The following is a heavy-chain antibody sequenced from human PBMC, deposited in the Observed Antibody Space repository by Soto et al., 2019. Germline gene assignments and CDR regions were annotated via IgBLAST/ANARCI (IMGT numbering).Heavy chain of an antibody. D-gene: IGHD6-13*01. CDR2: ISSSSSYI. V-gene: IGHV3-21*04. CDR3: ARDRGFDIAAAGLPYYYYYYGMDV. J-gene: IGHJ6*02. Sequence: PGGSLRLSCAASGFTFSSYSMNWVRQAPGKGLEWVSSISSSSSYIYYADSVKGRFTISRDNAKNSLYLQMNSLRVEDTAVYYCARDRGFDIAAAGLPYYYYYYGMDVWGQGTTVTVSS. CDR1: GFTFSSYS.